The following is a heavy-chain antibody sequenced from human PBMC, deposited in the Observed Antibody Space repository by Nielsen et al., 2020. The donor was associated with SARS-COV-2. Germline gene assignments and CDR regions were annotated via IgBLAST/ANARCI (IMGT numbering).Heavy chain of an antibody. J-gene: IGHJ4*02. Sequence: SLKISCAASGFTFSSYGMHWVRQAPGKGLEWVAVISYDGSNKYYADSVKGRFAISRDNSKNTLYLQMNSLRAEDTAVYYCAKTSRFGELSDYWGQGTLVTVSS. CDR2: ISYDGSNK. V-gene: IGHV3-30*18. CDR1: GFTFSSYG. D-gene: IGHD3-10*02. CDR3: AKTSRFGELSDY.